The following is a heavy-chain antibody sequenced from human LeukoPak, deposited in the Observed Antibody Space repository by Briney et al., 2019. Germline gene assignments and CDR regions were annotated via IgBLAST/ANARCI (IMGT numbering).Heavy chain of an antibody. D-gene: IGHD3-3*01. Sequence: SETLSLTCTASGGSISSTSYYWGWIRQPPGKGLEWIGSIYYSGSTYYNPSLKSRVTISVDTSKNQFSLKLSSVTAADTAVYYCATELWSGYTRYYYYYMDVWGKGTTVTVSS. J-gene: IGHJ6*03. CDR1: GGSISSTSYY. V-gene: IGHV4-39*07. CDR2: IYYSGST. CDR3: ATELWSGYTRYYYYYMDV.